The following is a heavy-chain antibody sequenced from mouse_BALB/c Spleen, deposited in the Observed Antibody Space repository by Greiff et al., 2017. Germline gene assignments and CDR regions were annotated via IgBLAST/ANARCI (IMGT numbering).Heavy chain of an antibody. J-gene: IGHJ2*01. V-gene: IGHV3-2*02. CDR3: ARMVTLYFDY. D-gene: IGHD2-10*02. CDR2: ISYSGST. CDR1: GYSITSDYA. Sequence: EVKLMESGPGLVKPSQSLSLTCTVTGYSITSDYAWNWIRQFPGNKLEWMGYISYSGSTSYNPSLKSRISITRDTSKNQFFLQLNSVTTEDTATYYCARMVTLYFDYWGQGTTLTVSS.